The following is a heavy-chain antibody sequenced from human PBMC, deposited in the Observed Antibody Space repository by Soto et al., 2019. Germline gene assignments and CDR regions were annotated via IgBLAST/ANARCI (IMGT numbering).Heavy chain of an antibody. Sequence: PSETLSLTCTVSGGSVSSGSYYWSWIRQPPGKGLEWIGYIYYSGSTNYNPSLKSRVTISVDTSKNQFSLKLSSVTAADTAVYYCARDPNAYCSGGTCSHNCFDPCGQRTLLTVSS. CDR1: GGSVSSGSYY. D-gene: IGHD2-15*01. CDR2: IYYSGST. V-gene: IGHV4-61*01. CDR3: ARDPNAYCSGGTCSHNCFDP. J-gene: IGHJ5*02.